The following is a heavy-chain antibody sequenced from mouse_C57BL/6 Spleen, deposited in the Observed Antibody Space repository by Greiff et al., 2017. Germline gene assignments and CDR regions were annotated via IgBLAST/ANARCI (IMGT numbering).Heavy chain of an antibody. D-gene: IGHD1-1*01. CDR3: ARSYYGSRGWYFDV. J-gene: IGHJ1*03. V-gene: IGHV1-47*01. CDR2: FHPYNDDT. CDR1: GYTFTTYP. Sequence: VQLQQSGAEIVKPGASVKMSCKASGYTFTTYPIEWMKQNHGKSLEWIGNFHPYNDDTKYNEKFKGKATLTVEKSSSTVYLELSRLTSDDSAVYYCARSYYGSRGWYFDVWGTGTTVTVSA.